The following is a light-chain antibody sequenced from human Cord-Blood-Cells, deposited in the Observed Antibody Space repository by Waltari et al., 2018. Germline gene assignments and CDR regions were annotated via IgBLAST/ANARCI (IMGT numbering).Light chain of an antibody. CDR3: SSYTGSSTPVV. CDR1: SSDAGGYNY. Sequence: QSALTQPASVSGSPGQSITLSCTGTSSDAGGYNYVSWYQQHPGKAPTLMIYDISNRPAGFSNRFTGSKSGNTASLTSSGLQAEDEADYYCSSYTGSSTPVVFGGGTKLTVL. J-gene: IGLJ2*01. V-gene: IGLV2-14*01. CDR2: DIS.